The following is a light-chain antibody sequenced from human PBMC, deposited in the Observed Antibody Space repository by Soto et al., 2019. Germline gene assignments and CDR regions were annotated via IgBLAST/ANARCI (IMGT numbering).Light chain of an antibody. Sequence: EIVLTQAPGTLSLSPGERATLSCRASQSVSSSYLAWYQQKPGQAPRLLIYGASSRATGIPDRFSGSGSGTDFTLTISPLEPDEFAVYYCQQDGSSPSYTFGQWTKLEIK. V-gene: IGKV3-20*01. CDR2: GAS. CDR1: QSVSSSY. CDR3: QQDGSSPSYT. J-gene: IGKJ2*01.